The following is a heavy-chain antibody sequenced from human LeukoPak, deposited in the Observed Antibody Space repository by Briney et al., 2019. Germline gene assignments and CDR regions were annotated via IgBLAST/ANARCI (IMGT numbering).Heavy chain of an antibody. Sequence: PSETLSLTCTVSGGSISSSSYYWGWIRQPPGKGLEWIGSIYYSGSTYYNPSLKSRVTISVDTSKNQFSLRLSSVIAADTAVYYCASPGIVAAGTDRGFDYWGQGILVTVSS. CDR2: IYYSGST. CDR1: GGSISSSSYY. V-gene: IGHV4-39*07. J-gene: IGHJ4*02. CDR3: ASPGIVAAGTDRGFDY. D-gene: IGHD6-13*01.